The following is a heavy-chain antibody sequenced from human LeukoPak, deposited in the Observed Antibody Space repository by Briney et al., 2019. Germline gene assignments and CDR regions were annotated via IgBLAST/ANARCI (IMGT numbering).Heavy chain of an antibody. J-gene: IGHJ6*02. V-gene: IGHV3-66*02. CDR2: IYSDGVT. CDR1: GFIVNSYG. CDR3: AREQDAYYYGMDV. Sequence: PGGSLRLSCAASGFIVNSYGMSWVRQAPGKGLAWVSLIYSDGVTQYADSVKGRFTISRDNSKNTLYLQMNSLRAEDTAVYYCAREQDAYYYGMDVWGQGTTVTVSS.